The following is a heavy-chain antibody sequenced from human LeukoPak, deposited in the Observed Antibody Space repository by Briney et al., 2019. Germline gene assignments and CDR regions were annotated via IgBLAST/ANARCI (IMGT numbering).Heavy chain of an antibody. CDR2: ISWNSGSI. CDR3: AKGNWGFPFDY. Sequence: GGSLRLSCAASGFTFDDYAMHRVRQAPGKGLEWVSGISWNSGSIGYADSVKGRFTISRDNAKNSLYLQMNSLRAEDTALYYCAKGNWGFPFDYWGQGALVTVSS. J-gene: IGHJ4*02. D-gene: IGHD7-27*01. CDR1: GFTFDDYA. V-gene: IGHV3-9*01.